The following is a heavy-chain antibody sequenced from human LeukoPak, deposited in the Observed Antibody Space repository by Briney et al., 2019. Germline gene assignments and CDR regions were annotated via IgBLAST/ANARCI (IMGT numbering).Heavy chain of an antibody. V-gene: IGHV1-18*01. Sequence: ASVKVSCKASGSTFSIYSIAWVRRAPGQGLEWMGWISAYNGNTNYAQKFQGRVTMTTDTSTSTAYMELRSLRSDDTAVYYCARVGYSYGYLGYYDYWGQGTLVTVSS. CDR3: ARVGYSYGYLGYYDY. D-gene: IGHD5-18*01. CDR1: GSTFSIYS. J-gene: IGHJ4*02. CDR2: ISAYNGNT.